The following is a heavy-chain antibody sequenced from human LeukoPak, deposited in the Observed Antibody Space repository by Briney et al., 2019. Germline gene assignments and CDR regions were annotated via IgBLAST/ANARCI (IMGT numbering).Heavy chain of an antibody. CDR1: GYTLTSCY. CDR2: INPSGGST. CDR3: ASVYKYGMDV. Sequence: ASVKVSCKASGYTLTSCYLYWVRQAPGQWLEWMAIINPSGGSTSHAQKFQVRVTMTRDTSASTVYMELSSLRSEDTAVYYCASVYKYGMDVWGQGTTVTVSS. V-gene: IGHV1-46*01. J-gene: IGHJ6*02.